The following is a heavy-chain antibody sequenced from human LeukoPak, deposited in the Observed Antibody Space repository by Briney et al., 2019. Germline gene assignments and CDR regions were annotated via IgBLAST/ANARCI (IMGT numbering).Heavy chain of an antibody. CDR2: INPSGGST. CDR3: ARPPRSYYYDSSDSGWFDP. D-gene: IGHD3-22*01. J-gene: IGHJ5*02. Sequence: ASVKVSCKASGYTFTSYYMHWVRQAPGQGLEWMGIINPSGGSTSYAQKFQGRVTMPRDTSKRTVYMELSSLRSEDTAVYDCARPPRSYYYDSSDSGWFDPWGQGTLVTVSS. CDR1: GYTFTSYY. V-gene: IGHV1-46*01.